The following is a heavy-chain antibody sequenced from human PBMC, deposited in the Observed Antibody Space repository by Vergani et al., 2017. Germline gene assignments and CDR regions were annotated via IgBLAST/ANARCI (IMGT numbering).Heavy chain of an antibody. D-gene: IGHD5-12*01. V-gene: IGHV1-2*02. CDR2: INPNSGGT. CDR3: AKDIVATIHHFDY. Sequence: QVQLVQSGAEVKKPGASVKVSCKASGGTFSSYAISWVRQAPGQGLEWMGWINPNSGGTNYAQKFQGRVTMTRDTSISTAYMELSRLRSDDTAVYYCAKDIVATIHHFDYWGQGTLVTVSS. CDR1: GGTFSSYA. J-gene: IGHJ4*02.